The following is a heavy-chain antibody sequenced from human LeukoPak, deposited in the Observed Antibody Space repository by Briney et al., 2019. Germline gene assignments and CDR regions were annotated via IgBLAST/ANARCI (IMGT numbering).Heavy chain of an antibody. CDR1: GYTFTSYY. D-gene: IGHD2-15*01. CDR2: INPSGGGT. Sequence: ASVTVSCKASGYTFTSYYMHWVRQAPGQGLEWMGIINPSGGGTSYAQKFQGRVTMTRDTSTSTVYMELSSLRSEDTAVYYCARGGGVYCSGGSCYPEPNWFDPWGQGTLVTVSS. CDR3: ARGGGVYCSGGSCYPEPNWFDP. V-gene: IGHV1-46*01. J-gene: IGHJ5*02.